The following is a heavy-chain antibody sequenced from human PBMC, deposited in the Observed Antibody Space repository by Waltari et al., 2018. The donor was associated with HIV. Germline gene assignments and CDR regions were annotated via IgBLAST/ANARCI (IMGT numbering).Heavy chain of an antibody. D-gene: IGHD3-16*01. CDR3: AHTLGRGAVYFDH. V-gene: IGHV2-5*01. Sequence: QIALKESGPALVRPTQTLTLTCSFSGFSLTTVGVWVAWIRQPPGEALDWLAVIYWHDEKRYSPSLATRLNISKDASKNEVVLTLANTDPPDTATYFCAHTLGRGAVYFDHWGQGIPVTISS. J-gene: IGHJ4*02. CDR1: GFSLTTVGVW. CDR2: IYWHDEK.